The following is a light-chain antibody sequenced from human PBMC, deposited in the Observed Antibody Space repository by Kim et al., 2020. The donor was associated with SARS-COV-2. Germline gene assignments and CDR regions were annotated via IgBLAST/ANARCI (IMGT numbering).Light chain of an antibody. J-gene: IGKJ2*01. V-gene: IGKV1-5*03. CDR3: QQYNSYPNT. CDR2: KAS. CDR1: QSINTW. Sequence: SASVGDRVTITCRASQSINTWLAWYQQKLGKAPKLLIYKASSLESGVPSRFSGSGSGTEFTLTITSLQPDDLGTYHCQQYNSYPNTFGQGTKLEI.